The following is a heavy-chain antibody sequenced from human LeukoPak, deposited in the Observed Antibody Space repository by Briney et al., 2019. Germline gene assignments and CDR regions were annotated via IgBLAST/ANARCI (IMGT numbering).Heavy chain of an antibody. CDR2: IYYSGST. CDR1: GASITSYY. Sequence: SETLSLTCTVSGASITSYYWSWIRQPPGKGLEWIGYIYYSGSTNYNPSLKSRVTMSVDTSKNEFSLKLSSVTTADTAVYYCATRRIAVAAPFDYWGQGTLVTVSS. V-gene: IGHV4-59*01. CDR3: ATRRIAVAAPFDY. D-gene: IGHD6-19*01. J-gene: IGHJ4*02.